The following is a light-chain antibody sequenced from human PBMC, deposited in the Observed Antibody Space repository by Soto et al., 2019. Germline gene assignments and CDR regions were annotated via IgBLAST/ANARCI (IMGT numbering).Light chain of an antibody. CDR2: GAS. CDR1: ESVSSY. J-gene: IGKJ4*01. CDR3: QQYNNWPLT. V-gene: IGKV3D-15*01. Sequence: VLTKSPPTLSLSPGERATLSCRASESVSSYLAWYQQKPGQAPRLLIYGASNRATGVPARFSGSGSGTEFTLTISSLQSEDFAVYYCQQYNNWPLTFGGGTKVDIK.